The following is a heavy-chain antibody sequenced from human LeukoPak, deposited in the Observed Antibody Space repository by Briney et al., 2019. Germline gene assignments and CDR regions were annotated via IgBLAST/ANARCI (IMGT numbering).Heavy chain of an antibody. CDR2: INHSGST. Sequence: SETLSLTCAVYGGSFSGYYWSWIHQPPGKGLEWIGEINHSGSTNYNPSLKSRVTISVDTSKNQFSLKLSSVTAADTAVYYCASMQWLAPFDYWGQGTLVTVSS. D-gene: IGHD6-19*01. V-gene: IGHV4-34*01. CDR1: GGSFSGYY. CDR3: ASMQWLAPFDY. J-gene: IGHJ4*02.